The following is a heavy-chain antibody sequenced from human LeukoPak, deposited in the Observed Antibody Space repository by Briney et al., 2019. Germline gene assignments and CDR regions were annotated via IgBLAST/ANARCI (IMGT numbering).Heavy chain of an antibody. CDR1: GFTFSSCS. D-gene: IGHD4-23*01. Sequence: WGSLRLSCAASGFTFSSCSMNWVRQAPGKGLEWVSSISSSSSYIYYADSVKGRFTISRDNAKNSLYLQMNSLRAEDTAVYYCARGYGGNSKYYYYYMDVWGKGTTVTVSS. CDR2: ISSSSSYI. V-gene: IGHV3-21*01. J-gene: IGHJ6*03. CDR3: ARGYGGNSKYYYYYMDV.